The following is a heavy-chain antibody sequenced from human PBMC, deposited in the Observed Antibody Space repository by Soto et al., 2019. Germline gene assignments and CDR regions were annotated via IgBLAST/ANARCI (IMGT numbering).Heavy chain of an antibody. V-gene: IGHV1-18*01. Sequence: ASVKVSCKASGYTFTSYGISWVRQAPGQGLEWMGWISAYNGNTNYAQKLQGRVTMTTDTSTSTAYMELRSLRSDDTAVYYCARDLYPQYSSSWYWRDYWGQGTLVTVSS. CDR2: ISAYNGNT. D-gene: IGHD6-13*01. CDR1: GYTFTSYG. CDR3: ARDLYPQYSSSWYWRDY. J-gene: IGHJ4*02.